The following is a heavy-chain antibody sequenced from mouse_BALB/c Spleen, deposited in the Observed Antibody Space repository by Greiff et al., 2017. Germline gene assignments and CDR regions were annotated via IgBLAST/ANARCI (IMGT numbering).Heavy chain of an antibody. CDR1: GFTFSSFG. D-gene: IGHD2-1*01. CDR3: ARDKIYYGNYDGYAMDY. CDR2: ISSGSSTI. J-gene: IGHJ4*01. V-gene: IGHV5-17*02. Sequence: EVKLVESGGGLVQPGGSRKLSCAASGFTFSSFGMHWVRQAPEKGLEWVAYISSGSSTIYYADTVKGRFTISRDNPKNTLFLQMTSLRSEDTAMYYCARDKIYYGNYDGYAMDYWGQGTSVTVSS.